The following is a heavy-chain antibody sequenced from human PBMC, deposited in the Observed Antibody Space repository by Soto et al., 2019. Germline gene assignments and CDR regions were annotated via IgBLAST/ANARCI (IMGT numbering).Heavy chain of an antibody. V-gene: IGHV1-46*01. D-gene: IGHD3-22*01. J-gene: IGHJ4*02. CDR2: INPSGGST. Sequence: QVQLVQSGAEVKKPGASVKVSCKASGYTFTSYYMHWVRQAPGQGLEWMGIINPSGGSTSYAQKCQGRVTMTGDTSTSTVYMELSRLISEDTAVYYCARGGITMIVVVISGPDYWGQGTLVTVSS. CDR1: GYTFTSYY. CDR3: ARGGITMIVVVISGPDY.